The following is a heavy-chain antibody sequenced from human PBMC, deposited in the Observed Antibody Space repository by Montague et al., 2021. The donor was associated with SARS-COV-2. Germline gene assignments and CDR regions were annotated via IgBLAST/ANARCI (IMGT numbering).Heavy chain of an antibody. CDR1: GVSITSYY. CDR2: IYASGST. V-gene: IGHV4-4*07. D-gene: IGHD3-16*01. J-gene: IGHJ4*02. CDR3: VRDGGNWYYFDY. Sequence: SETLSLTCSISGVSITSYYWSWVRQPDGKGLEWIGHIYASGSTNXSPSLKSRVRLSIDNPKNQFSLKLESLTAADTAVYYCVRDGGNWYYFDYWGQGALVTVSS.